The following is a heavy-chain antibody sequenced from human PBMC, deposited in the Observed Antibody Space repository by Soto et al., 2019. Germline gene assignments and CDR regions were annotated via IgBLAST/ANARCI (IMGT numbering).Heavy chain of an antibody. V-gene: IGHV1-3*01. CDR1: GYTFTSYA. Sequence: ASVKVSCKASGYTFTSYAMHWVRQAPGQRLEWMGWINAGNGNTKYSQKFQGRVTITRDTSASTAYMELSSLRSEDTAVYYCARDRDIVVVPAAMDWFDPWGKGTLVTLSS. CDR2: INAGNGNT. CDR3: ARDRDIVVVPAAMDWFDP. D-gene: IGHD2-2*01. J-gene: IGHJ5*02.